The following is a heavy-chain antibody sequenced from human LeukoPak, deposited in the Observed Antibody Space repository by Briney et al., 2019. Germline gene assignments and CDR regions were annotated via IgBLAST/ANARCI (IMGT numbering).Heavy chain of an antibody. CDR1: GGSISSSSYY. CDR3: AAYDYVWGSYRSVDY. Sequence: SETLSLTCTVSGGSISSSSYYWCWIRQPPGKGLEWIGSIYYSGSTYYNPSLKSRVTISVDTSKNQFSLKLSSVTAADTAVYYCAAYDYVWGSYRSVDYWGQGTLVTVSS. CDR2: IYYSGST. J-gene: IGHJ4*02. D-gene: IGHD3-16*02. V-gene: IGHV4-39*07.